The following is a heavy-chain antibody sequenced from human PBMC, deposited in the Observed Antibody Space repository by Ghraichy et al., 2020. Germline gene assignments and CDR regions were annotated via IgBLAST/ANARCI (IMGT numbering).Heavy chain of an antibody. CDR1: GFTFSGSA. D-gene: IGHD3-22*01. J-gene: IGHJ6*02. Sequence: GGSLRLSCAASGFTFSGSAMHWVRQASGKGLEWVGRIRSKANSYATAYAASVKGRFTISRDDSKNTAYLQMNSLKTEDTAVYYCTRISDSSGYLNYYYYYGMDVWGQGTTVTVSS. V-gene: IGHV3-73*01. CDR2: IRSKANSYAT. CDR3: TRISDSSGYLNYYYYYGMDV.